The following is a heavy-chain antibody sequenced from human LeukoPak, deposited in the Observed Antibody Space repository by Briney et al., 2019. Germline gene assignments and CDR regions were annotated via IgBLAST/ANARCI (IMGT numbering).Heavy chain of an antibody. V-gene: IGHV3-7*01. CDR1: GFTFSNYW. CDR3: ASTNSLDY. Sequence: PGGSLRLSCSVSGFTFSNYWMNWVRQAPGKGLEWVANIKADGSEKYYVDSAKGRFTISRDNVKNSLHLQMNSLSVEDTAVYYCASTNSLDYWGQGTLVTVPS. CDR2: IKADGSEK. D-gene: IGHD4-23*01. J-gene: IGHJ4*02.